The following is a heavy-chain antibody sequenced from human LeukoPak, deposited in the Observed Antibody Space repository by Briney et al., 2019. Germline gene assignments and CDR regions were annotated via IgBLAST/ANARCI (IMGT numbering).Heavy chain of an antibody. CDR3: ARDSDHDSSGYYYGEGFDY. V-gene: IGHV4-38-2*02. CDR2: IYHSGST. Sequence: PSETLSLTCAVSGYSISSGYYWGWIRQPPGKGLEWIGSIYHSGSTYYNPSLKSRVTISVDTSKNQFSLKLSSVTAADTAVYYCARDSDHDSSGYYYGEGFDYWGQGTLVTVSS. J-gene: IGHJ4*02. D-gene: IGHD3-22*01. CDR1: GYSISSGYY.